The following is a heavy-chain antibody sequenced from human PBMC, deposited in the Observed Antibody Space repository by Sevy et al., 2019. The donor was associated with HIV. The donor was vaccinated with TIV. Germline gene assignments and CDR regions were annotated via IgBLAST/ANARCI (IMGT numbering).Heavy chain of an antibody. Sequence: GGSLRLSCIASGFIFSNYEMNWVRQAPGKGLEWVSYITSSGSTKHYAVSVKGRFTISRDNAKNSIYLQMNSLRAEDTAVYYCARATYYYDTSGPYFFDFWGQGTLVTVSS. V-gene: IGHV3-48*03. CDR2: ITSSGSTK. J-gene: IGHJ4*02. CDR3: ARATYYYDTSGPYFFDF. D-gene: IGHD3-22*01. CDR1: GFIFSNYE.